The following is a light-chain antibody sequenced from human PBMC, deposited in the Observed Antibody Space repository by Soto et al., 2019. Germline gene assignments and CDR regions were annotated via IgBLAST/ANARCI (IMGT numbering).Light chain of an antibody. Sequence: EIVMTQSPATLSVSPGERATLFCRASQSVGRTLAWYQQKPGQSPRLLVYGASTRANGTPARFSGSGSGTEFTLTISSPQSEDVAVYYCQQYNQWPPYTFGQGTNVEIK. CDR1: QSVGRT. CDR3: QQYNQWPPYT. CDR2: GAS. J-gene: IGKJ2*01. V-gene: IGKV3-15*01.